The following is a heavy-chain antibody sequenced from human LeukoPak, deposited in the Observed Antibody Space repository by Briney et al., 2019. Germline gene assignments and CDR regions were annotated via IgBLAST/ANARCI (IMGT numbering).Heavy chain of an antibody. J-gene: IGHJ4*02. V-gene: IGHV4-34*01. CDR2: INHSGST. Sequence: PSETLSLTCAVYGGSFSGYYWSWIRQPPGKGLGWIGEINHSGSTNYNPSLKSRVTISVDTSKNQFSLKLSSVTAADTAVYYRARGRYGWLPFDFWGQGTLVTVSS. CDR3: ARGRYGWLPFDF. CDR1: GGSFSGYY. D-gene: IGHD3-16*01.